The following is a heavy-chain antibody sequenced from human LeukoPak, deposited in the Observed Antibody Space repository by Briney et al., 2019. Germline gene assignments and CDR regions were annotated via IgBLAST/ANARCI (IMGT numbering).Heavy chain of an antibody. CDR3: AGRGVVPAARRQFDY. Sequence: PSETLSLTCAVYGGSFSGYYWSWIRQPPGKGLEWIGEINHSGSTNYNPSLKSRVTISVDTSKTQFSLKLSSVTAADTAVYYCAGRGVVPAARRQFDYWGQGTLVTVSS. CDR2: INHSGST. V-gene: IGHV4-34*01. J-gene: IGHJ4*02. D-gene: IGHD2-2*01. CDR1: GGSFSGYY.